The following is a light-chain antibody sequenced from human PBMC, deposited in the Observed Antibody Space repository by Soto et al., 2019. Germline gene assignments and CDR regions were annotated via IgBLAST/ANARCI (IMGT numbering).Light chain of an antibody. CDR2: DAS. CDR1: QSISSW. V-gene: IGKV1-5*01. J-gene: IGKJ1*01. Sequence: DIQMPQSPSTLSPSVGDRVTITCRASQSISSWLAWYQQKPGKAPKLLIYDASSLESGVPSRFSGSGSGTEFTLTISSLQPDDFATYYCQQYNSYSWTFGQGTKVDIK. CDR3: QQYNSYSWT.